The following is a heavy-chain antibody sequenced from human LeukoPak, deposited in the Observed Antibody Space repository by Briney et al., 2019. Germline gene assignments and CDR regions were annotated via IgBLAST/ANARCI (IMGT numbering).Heavy chain of an antibody. J-gene: IGHJ4*02. D-gene: IGHD1-26*01. CDR2: ISNDGGRT. Sequence: EGSLRLSCAASGFSVSNYDMSWVRQAPGKGLEWVSGISNDGGRTYYADSVKGRLTISRDNSKNSLYLQMNSLRVEDTAVYYCAKGRIVGATSFDYWGQGSLVTVSS. CDR3: AKGRIVGATSFDY. V-gene: IGHV3-23*01. CDR1: GFSVSNYD.